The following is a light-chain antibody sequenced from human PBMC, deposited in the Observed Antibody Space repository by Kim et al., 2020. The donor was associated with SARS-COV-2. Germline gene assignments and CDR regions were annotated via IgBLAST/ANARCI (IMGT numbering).Light chain of an antibody. V-gene: IGLV6-57*03. CDR3: QSYDSSMPFWV. J-gene: IGLJ3*02. Sequence: NFMLTQPHSVSESPGKTVTISCTRSSGSIASNYVQWYQQRPGSAPTTVIYEDNQRPSGVPDRFSGSIDSSSNSASLTISGLKTEDEADYYCQSYDSSMPFWVFGGGTQLTVL. CDR1: SGSIASNY. CDR2: EDN.